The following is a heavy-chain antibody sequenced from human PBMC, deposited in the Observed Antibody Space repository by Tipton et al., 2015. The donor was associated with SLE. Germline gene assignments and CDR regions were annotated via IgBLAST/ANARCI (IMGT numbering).Heavy chain of an antibody. CDR3: ARALGGRCSGGNCYSLFDP. Sequence: LRLSCAVYGGSFSGYYWSWIRQPPGKGLEWIGYIYYSGSTYYNPSLKSRVTISVDTSKNQFSLKLSSVTAADTAVYYCARALGGRCSGGNCYSLFDPWGQGTLVTVSS. J-gene: IGHJ5*02. CDR2: IYYSGST. CDR1: GGSFSGYY. D-gene: IGHD2-15*01. V-gene: IGHV4-34*09.